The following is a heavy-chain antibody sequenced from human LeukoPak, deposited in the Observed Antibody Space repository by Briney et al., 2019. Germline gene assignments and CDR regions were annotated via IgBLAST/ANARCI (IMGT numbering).Heavy chain of an antibody. Sequence: SETLSLTCAVCGGYVSGFDFGWIRNPPGKGLEWIGEINHSGSTNYNPSLKSRVTISVDTSKNQFSLKLSSVTAADTAVYYCARVRLSGYGTYYYYYYGMDVWGQGTTVTVSS. CDR1: GGYVSGFD. J-gene: IGHJ6*02. V-gene: IGHV4-34*01. CDR2: INHSGST. CDR3: ARVRLSGYGTYYYYYYGMDV. D-gene: IGHD5-12*01.